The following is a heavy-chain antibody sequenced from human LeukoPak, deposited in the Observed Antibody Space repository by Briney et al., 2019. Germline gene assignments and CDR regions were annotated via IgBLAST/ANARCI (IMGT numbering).Heavy chain of an antibody. Sequence: ASVKVSCKASGYTFTGYYMHWVRQAPGQGLEWMGWINPNSGGTNYAQKFQGSVTMTRDTSISTAYMELSRLRSDDTAVYYCARDPVKIAARPPDYWGQGTLVTVSS. CDR3: ARDPVKIAARPPDY. CDR2: INPNSGGT. J-gene: IGHJ4*02. CDR1: GYTFTGYY. V-gene: IGHV1-2*02. D-gene: IGHD6-6*01.